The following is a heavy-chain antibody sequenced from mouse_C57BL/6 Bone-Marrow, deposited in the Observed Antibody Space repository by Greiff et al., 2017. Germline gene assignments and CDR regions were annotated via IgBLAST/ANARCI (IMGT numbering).Heavy chain of an antibody. Sequence: VQRVESGPGLVKPSQSLFLTCYATGFPITSGYYWIWNRKSPGKPLEWMGHFTHSGETFYNPSLQSPISITRETSKNQFFLQLNSVTTEDTAMYYCAGDSDSGAMYYWGQGTSVTVSS. CDR1: GFPITSGYY. CDR2: FTHSGET. D-gene: IGHD1-3*01. CDR3: AGDSDSGAMYY. J-gene: IGHJ4*01. V-gene: IGHV12-3*01.